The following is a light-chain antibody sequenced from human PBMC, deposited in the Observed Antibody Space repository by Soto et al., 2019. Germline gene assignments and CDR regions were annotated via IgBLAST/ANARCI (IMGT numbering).Light chain of an antibody. CDR2: DAS. J-gene: IGKJ1*01. V-gene: IGKV1-5*01. Sequence: DIQMPQSPSPLSASIGDRFTITCLASQGISKWLAWYQQKPGKAPKLLIYDASSLESGVPSRFSGSGSGTEFTLTISSLQPDDFATYYCQQYNSYPWTFGQGTKVDIK. CDR3: QQYNSYPWT. CDR1: QGISKW.